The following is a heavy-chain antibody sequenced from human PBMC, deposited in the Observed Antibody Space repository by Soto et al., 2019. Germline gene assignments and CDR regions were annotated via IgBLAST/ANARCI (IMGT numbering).Heavy chain of an antibody. CDR2: IYYSGST. CDR3: ARDAPRGYDFWSGYGYYYYGMDV. V-gene: IGHV4-59*01. Sequence: SETLSLTCTVSGGSISSYYWSWIRQPPGKGLEWIGYIYYSGSTNYNPSLKSRVTTSVDTSKNQFSLKLSSVTAADTAVYYCARDAPRGYDFWSGYGYYYYGMDVWGQGTTVTVS. CDR1: GGSISSYY. J-gene: IGHJ6*02. D-gene: IGHD3-3*01.